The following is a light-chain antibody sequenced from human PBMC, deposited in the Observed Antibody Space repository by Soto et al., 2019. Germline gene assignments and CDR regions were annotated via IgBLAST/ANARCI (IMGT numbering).Light chain of an antibody. J-gene: IGLJ1*01. CDR2: DVS. Sequence: QSVLTQPASVSGSPVQSITISCTGTSSDVGGYNYVSWYQQHPGKAPKLMIYDVSNRPSGVSNRFSGSKSGNTASLTISGLQAEDEADYYCSSYTSSSTLYVFGTGT. V-gene: IGLV2-14*01. CDR3: SSYTSSSTLYV. CDR1: SSDVGGYNY.